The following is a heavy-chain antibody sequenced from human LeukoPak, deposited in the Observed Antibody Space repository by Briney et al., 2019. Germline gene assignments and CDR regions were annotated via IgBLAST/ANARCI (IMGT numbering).Heavy chain of an antibody. CDR3: ARVGPVVVGYWFDP. Sequence: GGSLRLSCAASGFTFSSYSMNWVRQAPGKGLEWVSSISSSSSYIYYADSVKGRFTISRDNAKNSLYLQMNSLRAEDTAVYYCARVGPVVVGYWFDPWGQGTLVTVSS. J-gene: IGHJ5*02. V-gene: IGHV3-21*01. D-gene: IGHD2-15*01. CDR1: GFTFSSYS. CDR2: ISSSSSYI.